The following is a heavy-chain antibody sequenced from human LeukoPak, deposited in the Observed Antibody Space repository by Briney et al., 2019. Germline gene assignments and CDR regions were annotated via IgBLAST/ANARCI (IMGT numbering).Heavy chain of an antibody. J-gene: IGHJ5*02. D-gene: IGHD6-13*01. CDR1: GYTFTSYD. Sequence: GASVKVSCKASGYTFTSYDMNWVRQATGQGLEWMGWMNPNSGNTGYAQKFQGRVTMTRNTSISTAYMELSSLRSEDTAVYYCARGGYSSSWYGDWFDPWGQGTLVTVSS. CDR3: ARGGYSSSWYGDWFDP. CDR2: MNPNSGNT. V-gene: IGHV1-8*01.